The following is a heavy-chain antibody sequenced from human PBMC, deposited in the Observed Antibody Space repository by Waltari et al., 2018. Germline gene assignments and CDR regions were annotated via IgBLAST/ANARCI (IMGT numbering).Heavy chain of an antibody. CDR3: ARDTVDSGYVGFYFDY. J-gene: IGHJ4*02. D-gene: IGHD5-12*01. V-gene: IGHV3-30*04. CDR1: GFTFSSYA. Sequence: QVQLVESGGGVVQPGRSLRLSCAASGFTFSSYAMHWVRQAPGKGVEWVAVISFDGRNKYYADSVKGRFTISRDNSKNTLYLQMNSLRAEDTAVYYCARDTVDSGYVGFYFDYWGQGTLVTVSS. CDR2: ISFDGRNK.